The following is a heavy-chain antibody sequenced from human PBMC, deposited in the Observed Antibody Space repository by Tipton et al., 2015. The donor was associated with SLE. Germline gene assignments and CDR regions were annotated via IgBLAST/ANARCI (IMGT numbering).Heavy chain of an antibody. Sequence: QVQLVQSGAEVKKPGSSVKVSCKASGGTFSSYTISWVRQAPGQGLEWMGRIIPILGIANYAQKFQGRVTITADKSTSTAYMELSSLRSEDTAVYYCARDDRGEQFRPNWFDPWSQGTLVTVSS. D-gene: IGHD3-10*01. CDR1: GGTFSSYT. CDR3: ARDDRGEQFRPNWFDP. CDR2: IIPILGIA. V-gene: IGHV1-69*09. J-gene: IGHJ5*02.